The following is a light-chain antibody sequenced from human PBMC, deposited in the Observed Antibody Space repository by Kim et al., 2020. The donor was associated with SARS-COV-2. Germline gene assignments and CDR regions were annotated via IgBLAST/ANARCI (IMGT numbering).Light chain of an antibody. Sequence: ALGQTARITCGGNNIGSKKVHWYQQKPGQAPVLVIYRDSNRPSGIPERFSGSNSGNTATLTISRAQAGDEADYYCQVWDSSTGKVFGGGTQLTVL. V-gene: IGLV3-9*01. J-gene: IGLJ2*01. CDR1: NIGSKK. CDR2: RDS. CDR3: QVWDSSTGKV.